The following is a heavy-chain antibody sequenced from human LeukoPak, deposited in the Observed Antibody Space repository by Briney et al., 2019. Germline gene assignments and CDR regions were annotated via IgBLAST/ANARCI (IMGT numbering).Heavy chain of an antibody. J-gene: IGHJ4*02. CDR1: GGTFSGYY. Sequence: SETLSLTCAVYGGTFSGYYWSWIRQPPGKRLEWVGESNDSGGTNYNPSLKSRVTISADKSKNQVSLKLTSVTAADTAVYYCAATAGSFDYWGQGTLVTVSS. CDR3: AATAGSFDY. V-gene: IGHV4-34*08. CDR2: SNDSGGT. D-gene: IGHD6-13*01.